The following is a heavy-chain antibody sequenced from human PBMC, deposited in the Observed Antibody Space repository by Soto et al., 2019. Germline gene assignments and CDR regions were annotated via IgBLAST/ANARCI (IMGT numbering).Heavy chain of an antibody. CDR2: IYYTGIT. D-gene: IGHD5-18*01. Sequence: PSETLSLTCTVSGGSISSGNYYWSWIRQHPGKGLEWIGFIYYTGITAYNPSLKSRVTISVDASKNQFSLKLSSVTAADTAVYYCARRYGYSFDYWGQGTLVTVSS. CDR3: ARRYGYSFDY. V-gene: IGHV4-61*01. CDR1: GGSISSGNYY. J-gene: IGHJ4*02.